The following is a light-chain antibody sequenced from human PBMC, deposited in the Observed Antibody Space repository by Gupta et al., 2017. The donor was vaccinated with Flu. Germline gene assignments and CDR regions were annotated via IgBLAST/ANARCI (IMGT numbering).Light chain of an antibody. V-gene: IGKV3-15*01. J-gene: IGKJ4*02. Sequence: DPRSVYPGESVTVFCRASRSVTSSLAWYQQQPGQPHGLRIHTASTRATGVPARFRGTGAGTQFTLTISSLQSEDSAIYYCQQYNNSTPLTFGGGTKVEIK. CDR1: RSVTSS. CDR2: TAS. CDR3: QQYNNSTPLT.